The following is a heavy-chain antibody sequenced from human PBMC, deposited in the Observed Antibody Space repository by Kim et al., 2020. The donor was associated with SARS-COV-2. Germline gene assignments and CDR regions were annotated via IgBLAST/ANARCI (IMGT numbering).Heavy chain of an antibody. CDR3: ARAFIAVAGQVFDY. J-gene: IGHJ4*02. D-gene: IGHD6-19*01. Sequence: SQKVQGRFTITRDTSACTAYMELSSLRSEDTAVYYCARAFIAVAGQVFDYWGQGTLVTVSS. V-gene: IGHV1-3*01.